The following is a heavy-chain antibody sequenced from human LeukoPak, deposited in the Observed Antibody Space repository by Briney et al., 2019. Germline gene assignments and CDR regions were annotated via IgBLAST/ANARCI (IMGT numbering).Heavy chain of an antibody. CDR2: ISKSGDDT. CDR3: ARIPEY. D-gene: IGHD2-2*01. V-gene: IGHV3-64*01. CDR1: GFDFSTYA. Sequence: GGSLRLSCAASGFDFSTYAMHWVRLTPGKGLEFVSAISKSGDDTSYGNDVKGRFTISRDNIKNTVDLEMGSLRVNDTGIYYCARIPEYWGQGTVVTVSS. J-gene: IGHJ1*01.